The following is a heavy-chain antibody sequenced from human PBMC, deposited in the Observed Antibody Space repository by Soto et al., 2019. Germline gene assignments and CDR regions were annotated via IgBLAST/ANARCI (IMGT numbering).Heavy chain of an antibody. D-gene: IGHD3-10*01. CDR3: AKDGVYYYGSGSYCEFDY. Sequence: GGSLRLSCAASGFTFSSYSMNWVRQAPGKGLEWVSYISGSGGSTSYADSVKGRFTISRDNSKNTLYLQMNSLRAEDTAAYYCAKDGVYYYGSGSYCEFDYWGQGTLVTVSS. CDR1: GFTFSSYS. V-gene: IGHV3-23*01. CDR2: ISGSGGST. J-gene: IGHJ4*02.